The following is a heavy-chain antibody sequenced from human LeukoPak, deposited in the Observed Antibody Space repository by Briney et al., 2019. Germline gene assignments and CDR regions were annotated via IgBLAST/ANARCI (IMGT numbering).Heavy chain of an antibody. CDR3: ARGKGYCSGGSCYSDGGPFDY. D-gene: IGHD2-15*01. J-gene: IGHJ4*02. Sequence: ASVKVSCKASGYTFTGYYMHWVRQAPGQGLEWMGWINPNSGGTNYAQKFQGRVTMTRDTSISTAYMELSRLRSDDTAVYYCARGKGYCSGGSCYSDGGPFDYWGQGTLVTVSS. CDR2: INPNSGGT. CDR1: GYTFTGYY. V-gene: IGHV1-2*02.